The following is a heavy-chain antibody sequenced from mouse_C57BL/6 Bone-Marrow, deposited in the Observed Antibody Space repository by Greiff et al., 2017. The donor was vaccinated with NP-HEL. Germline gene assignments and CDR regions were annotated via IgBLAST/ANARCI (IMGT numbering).Heavy chain of an antibody. J-gene: IGHJ1*03. Sequence: QVQLQQSGAELAKPGASVKLSCKASGYTFTSYWMHWVKQRPGQGLEWIGYINPSSGYTKYTQTFKDKATLTADKSSSTDYMQLSSLTYEDSAVYYCARKILLYWYFDVWGTGTTVTVSS. V-gene: IGHV1-7*01. CDR2: INPSSGYT. CDR3: ARKILLYWYFDV. CDR1: GYTFTSYW.